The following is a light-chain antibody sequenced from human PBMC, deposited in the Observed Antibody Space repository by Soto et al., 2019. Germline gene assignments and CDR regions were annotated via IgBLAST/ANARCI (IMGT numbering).Light chain of an antibody. Sequence: DIQMTQSPSTLSGSVGDRVTITCRASQTISSWLAWYQQKPGKAPKLLIYKASTLKSGVPSRFSGSGSGTEFSLTISSLQPDDFATYYGQHFNRYSQAFGQGPKVELK. CDR1: QTISSW. V-gene: IGKV1-5*03. J-gene: IGKJ1*01. CDR2: KAS. CDR3: QHFNRYSQA.